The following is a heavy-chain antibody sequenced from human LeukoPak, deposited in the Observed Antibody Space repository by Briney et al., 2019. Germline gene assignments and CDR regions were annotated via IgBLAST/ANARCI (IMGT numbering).Heavy chain of an antibody. D-gene: IGHD2-21*01. Sequence: GGSLRLSCAASGFTFSSNGMHWVRQAPGKGLEWVAFIPYDGSNKYYADSLKGRFTISGDNSKNTLYLQMNSLRAEDTAIYYCARDICGGDCYPHGGYWGQGTLVTVSS. CDR2: IPYDGSNK. CDR3: ARDICGGDCYPHGGY. J-gene: IGHJ4*02. V-gene: IGHV3-30*02. CDR1: GFTFSSNG.